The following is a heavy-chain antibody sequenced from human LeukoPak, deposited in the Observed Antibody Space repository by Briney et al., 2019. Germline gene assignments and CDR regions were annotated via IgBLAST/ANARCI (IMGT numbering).Heavy chain of an antibody. Sequence: SETLSLTCTVSGGSISSYYWSSIRQPAGKGLEWIGRIYTSGSTNYNPSLKSRVTMSVDTSKNQFSLKLSSVTAADTAVYYCARDYSNYVGSPTFDYWGQGTLVTVSS. CDR2: IYTSGST. CDR3: ARDYSNYVGSPTFDY. CDR1: GGSISSYY. V-gene: IGHV4-4*07. J-gene: IGHJ4*02. D-gene: IGHD4-11*01.